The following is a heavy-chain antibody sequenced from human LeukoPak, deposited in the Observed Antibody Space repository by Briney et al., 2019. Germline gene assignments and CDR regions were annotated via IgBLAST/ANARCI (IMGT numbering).Heavy chain of an antibody. D-gene: IGHD6-6*01. CDR2: IYTSGST. CDR3: ARGRRPKGTFDI. J-gene: IGHJ3*02. V-gene: IGHV4-61*02. CDR1: GGSISSGSYY. Sequence: SETLSLTCTVSGGSISSGSYYWSWIRQPAGKGLEWIGRIYTSGSTNYNPSLKSRVTISVDTSKNQFSLKLSSVTAADTAVYYCARGRRPKGTFDIWGQGTMVTVSS.